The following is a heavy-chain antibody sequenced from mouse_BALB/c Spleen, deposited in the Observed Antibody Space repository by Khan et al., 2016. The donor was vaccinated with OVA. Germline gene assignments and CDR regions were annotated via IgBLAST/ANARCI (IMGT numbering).Heavy chain of an antibody. Sequence: EVELVESGGGLVKPGGSLKLSCEVSGFAFNSYDMSLVRQTLQKRLEWVATISSTGTYTYYPDSVKGRFTIFRDTARNTLYLQMSRLRSEDTALYYCTRPSYYGSPWFTYWGQGNLVTVSA. CDR1: GFAFNSYD. V-gene: IGHV5-9*02. CDR3: TRPSYYGSPWFTY. CDR2: ISSTGTYT. D-gene: IGHD2-10*01. J-gene: IGHJ3*01.